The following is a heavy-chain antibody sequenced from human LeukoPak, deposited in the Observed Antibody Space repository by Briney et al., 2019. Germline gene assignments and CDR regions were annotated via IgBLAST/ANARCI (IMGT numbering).Heavy chain of an antibody. CDR2: ISGSGGST. CDR3: AKEEDSSGYIRFDC. J-gene: IGHJ4*02. CDR1: GFTFSSYA. Sequence: GGSLRLSCAASGFTFSSYAMSWVRQAPGKGLEWVSAISGSGGSTYYADSVRGRFTISRDNSKNTLYLQVNSLRAEDTAVYYCAKEEDSSGYIRFDCWGQGTLVTVSS. V-gene: IGHV3-23*01. D-gene: IGHD3-22*01.